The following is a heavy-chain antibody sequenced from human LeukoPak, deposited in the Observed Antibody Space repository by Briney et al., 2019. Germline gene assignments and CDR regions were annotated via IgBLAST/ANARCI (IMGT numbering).Heavy chain of an antibody. J-gene: IGHJ4*02. CDR2: MSSDASSE. CDR3: ARKKMAAAGKGAFDY. CDR1: GFTFSSYW. V-gene: IGHV3-30*03. D-gene: IGHD6-13*01. Sequence: GGSLRLSCATSGFTFSSYWMSWVRQAPGKGLEWVASMSSDASSEYYADSVKGRFTISRDNSKNMLYLQINSLRAEDTAVYHCARKKMAAAGKGAFDYWGQGTLVTVSS.